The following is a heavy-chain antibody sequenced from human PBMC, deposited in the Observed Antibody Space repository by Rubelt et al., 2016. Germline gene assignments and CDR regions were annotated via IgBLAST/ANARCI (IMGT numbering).Heavy chain of an antibody. Sequence: LQLQASGPGLVKPSETLSVTCAVSGGSISSGAYKLAWVRRPPGQRLEWVSALSGRGGSTYHADSVKGRFTISRDNSRKTLYLQMNSLRVEDTALYFCAKDTQWVVLVFDIWGQGTMVTVSS. J-gene: IGHJ3*02. CDR1: GGSISSGA. CDR3: AKDTQWVVLVFDI. CDR2: LSGRGGST. V-gene: IGHV3-23*01. D-gene: IGHD6-19*01.